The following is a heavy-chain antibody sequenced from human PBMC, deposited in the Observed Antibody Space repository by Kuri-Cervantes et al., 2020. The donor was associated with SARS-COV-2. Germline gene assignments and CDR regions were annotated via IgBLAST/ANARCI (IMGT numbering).Heavy chain of an antibody. CDR2: CDYSATS. Sequence: SETLSLTCTVSGESIGSGRHHWVWIRQPPGKGLEWVGSCDYSATSYYNPSLKSRVTMSVDRSRNQFSLSLNSVTAADTSVYYCAISLLIFSNNAVGSSSIDYWGQGTLVTVSS. V-gene: IGHV4-39*01. CDR3: AISLLIFSNNAVGSSSIDY. J-gene: IGHJ4*02. CDR1: GESIGSGRHH. D-gene: IGHD6-6*01.